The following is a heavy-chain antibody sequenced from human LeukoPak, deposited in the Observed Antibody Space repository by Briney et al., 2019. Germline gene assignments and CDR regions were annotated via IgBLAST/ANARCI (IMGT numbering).Heavy chain of an antibody. CDR2: IYYSGST. V-gene: IGHV4-59*08. CDR3: ARSSADYDFWSGYPLLFDY. CDR1: GGSISSYY. J-gene: IGHJ4*02. Sequence: SETLSLTCTVSGGSISSYYWSWIRQPPGKGLEWIGYIYYSGSTYYNPSLKSRVTISVDTSKNQFSLKLSSVTAADTAVYYCARSSADYDFWSGYPLLFDYWGQGTLVTVSS. D-gene: IGHD3-3*01.